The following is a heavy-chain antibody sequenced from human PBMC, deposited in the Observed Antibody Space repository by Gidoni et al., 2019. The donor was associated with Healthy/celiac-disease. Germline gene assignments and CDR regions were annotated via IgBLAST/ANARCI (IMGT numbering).Heavy chain of an antibody. CDR3: TKAPSRVVVAAHFDY. Sequence: GGVVQPGRSLRLSCAASGFTFSSYGMHWVRQAPGKGLEWVAVISYDGSNKYYADSVKGRFTISRDNSKNTLYLQMNSLRAEDTAVYCCTKAPSRVVVAAHFDYWGQGTLVTVSS. CDR1: GFTFSSYG. CDR2: ISYDGSNK. V-gene: IGHV3-30*18. J-gene: IGHJ4*02. D-gene: IGHD2-15*01.